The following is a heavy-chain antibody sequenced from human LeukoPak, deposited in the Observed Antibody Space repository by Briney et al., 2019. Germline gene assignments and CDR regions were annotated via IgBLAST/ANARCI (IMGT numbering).Heavy chain of an antibody. Sequence: ASVKVSCKASGYTFTSYDINWVRQATGQGLEWMGWMNPNSGNTGYAQKFQGRVTITRNTSISTAYMELSSLRSEDTAVYYCARGPTTVVIDYYFDYWGQGTLVTVSS. CDR3: ARGPTTVVIDYYFDY. J-gene: IGHJ4*02. CDR1: GYTFTSYD. D-gene: IGHD4-23*01. V-gene: IGHV1-8*03. CDR2: MNPNSGNT.